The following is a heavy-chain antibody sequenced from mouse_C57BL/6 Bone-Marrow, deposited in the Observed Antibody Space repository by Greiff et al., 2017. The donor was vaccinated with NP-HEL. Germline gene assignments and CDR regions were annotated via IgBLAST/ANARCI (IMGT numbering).Heavy chain of an antibody. J-gene: IGHJ4*01. CDR1: GFSFTTYA. V-gene: IGHV10-1*01. D-gene: IGHD2-2*01. CDR2: IRSKSNNYAS. CDR3: VGPMVTTGYYDALDY. Sequence: EVQGVESGGGLVQPKGSLKLSCAASGFSFTTYAMNWVRQAPGKGLEWVARIRSKSNNYASYYAVSVKDRLTIYRDASASFLYLQMNNLKTEGTAMYYCVGPMVTTGYYDALDYWGQGTSVTVSS.